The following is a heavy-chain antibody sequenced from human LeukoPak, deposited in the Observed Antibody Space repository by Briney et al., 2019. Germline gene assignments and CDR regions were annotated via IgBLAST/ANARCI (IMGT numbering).Heavy chain of an antibody. Sequence: PGGSLRLSCAASGFTFSGSAMHWVRQASGKGLEWVSAISGSGGSTYYADSVKGRFTISRDNSKNTLYLQMNSLRAEDTAVYYCASVIAAAGVFDYWGQGTLVTVSS. V-gene: IGHV3-23*01. D-gene: IGHD6-13*01. J-gene: IGHJ4*02. CDR3: ASVIAAAGVFDY. CDR1: GFTFSGSA. CDR2: ISGSGGST.